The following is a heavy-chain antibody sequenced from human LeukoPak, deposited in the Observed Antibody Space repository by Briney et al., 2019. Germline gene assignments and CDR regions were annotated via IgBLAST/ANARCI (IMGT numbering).Heavy chain of an antibody. V-gene: IGHV1-46*01. CDR2: INPSGGST. Sequence: ASVKVSCKASGYTFTTYYRHWVRQAPGQGLEWMGIINPSGGSTSYAQKFQGRVTMTRDMSTSTVYMELSSLRSEDTAVYYCARAYDYDSSGYLAFDIWGQGTMVTVSS. CDR3: ARAYDYDSSGYLAFDI. D-gene: IGHD3-22*01. J-gene: IGHJ3*02. CDR1: GYTFTTYY.